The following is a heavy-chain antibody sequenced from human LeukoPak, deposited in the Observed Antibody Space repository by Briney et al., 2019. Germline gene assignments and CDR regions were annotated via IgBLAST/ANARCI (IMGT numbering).Heavy chain of an antibody. V-gene: IGHV5-51*01. CDR3: ARTQTFRIRFLEWLDDAFDI. J-gene: IGHJ3*02. Sequence: GESLKISCKASGYIFTTYWIGWVRQLPGKGLEWMGIIYPADSTAHYSPSFQGQVTISVDKSINTAYLQWSRLKASDTAMYFCARTQTFRIRFLEWLDDAFDIWGQGTMVTVSS. CDR1: GYIFTTYW. CDR2: IYPADSTA. D-gene: IGHD3-3*01.